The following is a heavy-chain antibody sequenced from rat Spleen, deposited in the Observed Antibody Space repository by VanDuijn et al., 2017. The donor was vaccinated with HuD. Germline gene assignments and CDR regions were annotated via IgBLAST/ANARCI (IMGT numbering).Heavy chain of an antibody. CDR3: ARDGQWFDY. CDR2: ISYGDRSGHSST. V-gene: IGHV5-29*01. D-gene: IGHD1-12*02. J-gene: IGHJ3*01. CDR1: GFTFSDYG. Sequence: EVQLVESGGGLVQPGRSLKLSCAASGFTFSDYGMAWVRQGPTKGLEWVATISYGDRSGHSSTYYRDSVRGRFTVSSDNAKSTLHLQMDSLRSEDTATYYCARDGQWFDYWGQGTLVTVSS.